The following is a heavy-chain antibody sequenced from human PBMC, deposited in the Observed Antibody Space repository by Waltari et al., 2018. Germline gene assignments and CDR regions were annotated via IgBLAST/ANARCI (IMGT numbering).Heavy chain of an antibody. CDR1: GYSISSGYY. J-gene: IGHJ3*02. D-gene: IGHD1-26*01. CDR2: IYHSGRT. Sequence: QVQLQESGPGLVKPSETLSLTCAVSGYSISSGYYWGWIRQPPGKGLEWIGSIYHSGRTYYNPSLKSRVTISVDTSKNQFSLKLSSVTAADTAVYYCARGMTVELRESVDAFDIWGQGTMVTVSS. V-gene: IGHV4-38-2*01. CDR3: ARGMTVELRESVDAFDI.